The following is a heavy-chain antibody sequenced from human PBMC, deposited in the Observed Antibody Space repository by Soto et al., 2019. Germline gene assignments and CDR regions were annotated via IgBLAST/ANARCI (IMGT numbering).Heavy chain of an antibody. CDR1: GGSFSGYY. CDR2: INHSGST. V-gene: IGHV4-34*01. J-gene: IGHJ4*02. CDR3: ARENFMFRGVTPFDY. Sequence: PSETLSLTCAVYGGSFSGYYWSWIRQPPGKGLEWIGEINHSGSTNYNPSLKSRVTISVDTSKNQFSLKLSSVTAADTAVYYCARENFMFRGVTPFDYWGQGTLVTVPS. D-gene: IGHD3-10*01.